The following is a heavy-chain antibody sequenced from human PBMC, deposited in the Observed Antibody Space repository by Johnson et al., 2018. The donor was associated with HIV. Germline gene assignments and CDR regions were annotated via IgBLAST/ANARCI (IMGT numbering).Heavy chain of an antibody. CDR1: GFTFSSYA. CDR2: ISYDGSNK. D-gene: IGHD5-24*01. J-gene: IGHJ3*02. CDR3: AREMATIRGYAFDI. Sequence: QVQVVESGGGVVQPGRSLRLSCAASGFTFSSYAMHWVRQAPGKGLEWVAVISYDGSNKYYADSVKGRFTISRDNSKNTLYLQRNSLRAEDTAVYYCAREMATIRGYAFDIWGQGTMVTVS. V-gene: IGHV3-30-3*01.